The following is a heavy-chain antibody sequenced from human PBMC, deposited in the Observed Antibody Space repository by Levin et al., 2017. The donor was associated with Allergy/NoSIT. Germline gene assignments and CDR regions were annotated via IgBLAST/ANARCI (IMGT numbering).Heavy chain of an antibody. J-gene: IGHJ3*01. CDR3: AKLPAPDPRILSDAFDV. Sequence: ETLSLTCAASGFTFTTYHAISWVRQTPGKGLEWVCGISGSGDSTHYAASVKGRFIISRDNSKNTIFLQMNSLKVEDTAVFYCAKLPAPDPRILSDAFDVWGQGTVVTVSS. D-gene: IGHD2/OR15-2a*01. CDR2: ISGSGDST. CDR1: GFTFTTYHA. V-gene: IGHV3-23*01.